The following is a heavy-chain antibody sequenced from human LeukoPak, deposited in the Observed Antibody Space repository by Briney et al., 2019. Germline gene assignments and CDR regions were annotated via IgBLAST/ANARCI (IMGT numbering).Heavy chain of an antibody. V-gene: IGHV4-34*12. Sequence: PSETLSLTCAVYGGSFNHYYWTWIRQPPGKGLEWIGEVLHTGSTNYNPSLERRVTIPVETSKTQFSLKLSSVTAADTAVYYCARRGGGPYPYYFDYWGRGTLVTVSS. CDR2: VLHTGST. CDR1: GGSFNHYY. CDR3: ARRGGGPYPYYFDY. D-gene: IGHD2-15*01. J-gene: IGHJ4*02.